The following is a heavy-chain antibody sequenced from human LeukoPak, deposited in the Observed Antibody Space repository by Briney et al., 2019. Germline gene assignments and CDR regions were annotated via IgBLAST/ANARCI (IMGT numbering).Heavy chain of an antibody. D-gene: IGHD1-1*01. CDR3: ARSDSTGTNLDY. J-gene: IGHJ4*02. V-gene: IGHV3-48*04. CDR1: GFTFSTYS. CDR2: ISSSSAIK. Sequence: PGGSLRLSCAASGFTFSTYSMTWVRQAPGKGLEGVSFISSSSAIKHYADSVRGRFTISRDSAKNSLFPQMSSLRAEDTAVYYCARSDSTGTNLDYWGQGTLVTVSS.